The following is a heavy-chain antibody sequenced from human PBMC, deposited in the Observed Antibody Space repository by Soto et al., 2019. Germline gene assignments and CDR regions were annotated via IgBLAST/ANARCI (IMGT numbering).Heavy chain of an antibody. CDR2: VNHIGAS. V-gene: IGHV4-4*02. D-gene: IGHD1-26*01. CDR3: TKDYSGADAFDI. Sequence: LSLTCAVSGGPITSDNSYNWVRQTPGKGLEWIGEVNHIGASNYSPSLKRRVTISLDKSKNQSSLSMTSVTAAGTAMYYCTKDYSGADAFDIWGQGAMVTVS. CDR1: GGPITSDNS. J-gene: IGHJ3*02.